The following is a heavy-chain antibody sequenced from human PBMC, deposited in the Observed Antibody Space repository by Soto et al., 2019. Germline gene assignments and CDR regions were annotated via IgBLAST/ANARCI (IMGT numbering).Heavy chain of an antibody. Sequence: ASVKVSCKASGFTFTSSAVQWVRQARGQRLEWIGWIVVGSGNTNYAQKFQERVTITRDMSTSTAYMELSSLRSEDTAVYYCAADNLRQLGGFYGMDVWGQGTTVTVSS. CDR3: AADNLRQLGGFYGMDV. V-gene: IGHV1-58*01. CDR1: GFTFTSSA. D-gene: IGHD6-6*01. J-gene: IGHJ6*02. CDR2: IVVGSGNT.